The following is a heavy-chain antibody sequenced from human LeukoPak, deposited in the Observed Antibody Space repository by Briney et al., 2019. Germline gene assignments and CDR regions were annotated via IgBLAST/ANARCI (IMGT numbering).Heavy chain of an antibody. CDR3: ARAGIQLTLDY. J-gene: IGHJ4*02. V-gene: IGHV1-46*01. CDR2: INPSGGST. Sequence: ASVNVSCKASGYTFTSYYMHWVRQAPGQGLEWMGIINPSGGSTSYAQKFQGRVTMTRDMSTSTVYMELSSLRSEDTAVYYCARAGIQLTLDYWGQGTLVTVSS. CDR1: GYTFTSYY. D-gene: IGHD5-18*01.